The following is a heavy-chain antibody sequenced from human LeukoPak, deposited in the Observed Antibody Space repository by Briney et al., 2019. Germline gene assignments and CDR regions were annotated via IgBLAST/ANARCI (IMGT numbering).Heavy chain of an antibody. CDR2: VDPDDGET. V-gene: IGHV1-24*01. CDR3: ATVSF. CDR1: GYTFTGYY. D-gene: IGHD3-16*01. J-gene: IGHJ4*02. Sequence: GASVKVSFKASGYTFTGYYMHWVRQAPGQGLEWMGGVDPDDGETIYAQKFQGRVTMTEDTSTDTAYMELITLRSEDTAVYYCATVSFWGQGTLVTVSS.